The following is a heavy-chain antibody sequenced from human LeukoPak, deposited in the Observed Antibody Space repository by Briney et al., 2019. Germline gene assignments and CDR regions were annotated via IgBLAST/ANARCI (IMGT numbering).Heavy chain of an antibody. CDR3: ARSITIFGVVTDPYYYYGMDV. D-gene: IGHD3-3*01. J-gene: IGHJ6*02. Sequence: GGSRRLSCAASGFTFSSYGMHWVRQAPGKGLEWVAVISYDGSNKYYADSVKGRFTISRDNSKNTLYLQMNSLRAEDTAVYYCARSITIFGVVTDPYYYYGMDVWGQGTTVTVSS. CDR1: GFTFSSYG. CDR2: ISYDGSNK. V-gene: IGHV3-30*03.